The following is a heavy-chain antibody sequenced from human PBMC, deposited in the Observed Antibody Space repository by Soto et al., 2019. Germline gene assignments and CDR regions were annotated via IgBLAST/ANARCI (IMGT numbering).Heavy chain of an antibody. CDR1: GVSFSSYA. D-gene: IGHD6-13*01. J-gene: IGHJ6*02. CDR3: ARDLRAAGRPGMDV. V-gene: IGHV1-69*13. Sequence: SVKVSCKASGVSFSSYAISWVRQAPGQGLEWMGGIIPIVGTGNYAQNFQGRVTITADESTSTAYMELSSLRSEDTAMYYCARDLRAAGRPGMDVWGQGTTVTVSS. CDR2: IIPIVGTG.